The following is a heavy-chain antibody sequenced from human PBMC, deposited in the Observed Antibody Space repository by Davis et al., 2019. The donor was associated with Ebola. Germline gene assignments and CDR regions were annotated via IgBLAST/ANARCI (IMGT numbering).Heavy chain of an antibody. V-gene: IGHV1-69*13. CDR2: IIPIFGTA. J-gene: IGHJ3*02. D-gene: IGHD6-19*01. Sequence: SVKVSCKASGGTFSSYAISWVRQAPGQGLEWMGGIIPIFGTANYAQKFQGRVTITADESTSTAYMELSSLRSEDTAVYYCARVMSYSSVRWDIWGQGTMVTVSS. CDR3: ARVMSYSSVRWDI. CDR1: GGTFSSYA.